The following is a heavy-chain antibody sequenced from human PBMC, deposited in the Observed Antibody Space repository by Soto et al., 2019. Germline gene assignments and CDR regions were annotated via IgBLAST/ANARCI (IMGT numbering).Heavy chain of an antibody. Sequence: ASVKVSCKASGYTFTGYYMHWVRQAPGQGLEWMGWINPNSGGTNYAQKFQGWVTMTRDTSISTAYMELSRLGSDDTAVYYCARVRIAARPAGGMDVWGQGTTVTVSS. V-gene: IGHV1-2*04. J-gene: IGHJ6*02. CDR3: ARVRIAARPAGGMDV. CDR2: INPNSGGT. D-gene: IGHD6-6*01. CDR1: GYTFTGYY.